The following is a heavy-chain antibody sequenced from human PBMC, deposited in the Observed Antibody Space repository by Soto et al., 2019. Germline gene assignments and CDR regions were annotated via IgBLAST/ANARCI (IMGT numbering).Heavy chain of an antibody. D-gene: IGHD2-15*01. CDR1: GFTFSSYA. Sequence: PGGSLRLSCAASGFTFSSYAMSWVRQAPGKGLEWVSAISGSGGSTYYADSVKGRFTISRDNSKNTLYLQMNSLRAEDTAVYYCAQRNCSGGSCYSSWFYYYGMDVWGQGTTVTVSS. J-gene: IGHJ6*02. CDR3: AQRNCSGGSCYSSWFYYYGMDV. V-gene: IGHV3-23*01. CDR2: ISGSGGST.